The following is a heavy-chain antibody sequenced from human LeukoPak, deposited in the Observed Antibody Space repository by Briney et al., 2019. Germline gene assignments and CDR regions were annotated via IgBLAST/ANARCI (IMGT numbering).Heavy chain of an antibody. CDR1: GFTFSSYS. Sequence: PGGSLRLSCAASGFTFSSYSMNWVRQAPGKGLEWVSSISSSSSYIYYADSVKGRFTISRDNAKTSLYLQMNSLRAEDTAVYYCARDAYCGGDCYDAFDIWGQGTMVTVSS. CDR2: ISSSSSYI. CDR3: ARDAYCGGDCYDAFDI. J-gene: IGHJ3*02. D-gene: IGHD2-21*02. V-gene: IGHV3-21*01.